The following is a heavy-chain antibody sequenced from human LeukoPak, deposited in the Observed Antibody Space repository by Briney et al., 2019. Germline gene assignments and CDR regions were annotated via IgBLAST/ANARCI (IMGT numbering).Heavy chain of an antibody. D-gene: IGHD2-21*01. CDR3: ARRNCGGDCYEYMIGWYFDL. J-gene: IGHJ2*01. CDR2: LYDSGRM. V-gene: IGHV4-39*02. Sequence: SETLSLTCTVSGASISSSAYYWGWIRQPPGKRLEWVGSLYDSGRMYHNPSLKSRVTISVDTSKNHFSLTLSSVTAADTAVYYCARRNCGGDCYEYMIGWYFDLWGRGTLVTVSS. CDR1: GASISSSAYY.